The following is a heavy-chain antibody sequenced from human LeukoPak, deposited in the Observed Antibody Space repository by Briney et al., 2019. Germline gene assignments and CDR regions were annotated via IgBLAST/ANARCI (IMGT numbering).Heavy chain of an antibody. CDR3: AIGGSGDMVRGVRPLGY. V-gene: IGHV1-18*01. Sequence: GASVKVSCKASGGTFSSYAISWVRQAPGQGLEWMGWISAYNGNTNYAQKLQGRVTMTTDTSTSTAYMELRSLRSDDTAVYYCAIGGSGDMVRGVRPLGYWGQGTLVIVSS. D-gene: IGHD3-10*01. CDR2: ISAYNGNT. CDR1: GGTFSSYA. J-gene: IGHJ4*02.